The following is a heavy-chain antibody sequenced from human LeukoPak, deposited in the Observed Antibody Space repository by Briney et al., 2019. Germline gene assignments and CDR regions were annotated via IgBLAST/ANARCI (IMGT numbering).Heavy chain of an antibody. J-gene: IGHJ4*02. CDR2: IKTKTDGWST. V-gene: IGHV3-15*01. Sequence: GGSLRLSCAASGFTFSNAWMTWVRQAPGKGMEWVGRIKTKTDGWSTDYAAPVKGRFTISRDDSESTLYLQMNGLKTEDTAVYYCTTLHYWGQGTLVSVSS. CDR3: TTLHY. CDR1: GFTFSNAW.